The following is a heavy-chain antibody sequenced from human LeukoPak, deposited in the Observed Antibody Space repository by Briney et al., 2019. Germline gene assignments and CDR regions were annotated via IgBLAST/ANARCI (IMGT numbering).Heavy chain of an antibody. V-gene: IGHV1-2*02. CDR3: AREAARYTFDI. J-gene: IGHJ3*02. D-gene: IGHD1-1*01. CDR1: GYTFTDYY. Sequence: ASVKVSCKAPGYTFTDYYMHWVRQAPGQGLEWMGWINPNSGGTNYAQNFQDRVTMTRDTSISTAYMDLSRLRSDDTAVYYCAREAARYTFDIWGQGTMVTVSS. CDR2: INPNSGGT.